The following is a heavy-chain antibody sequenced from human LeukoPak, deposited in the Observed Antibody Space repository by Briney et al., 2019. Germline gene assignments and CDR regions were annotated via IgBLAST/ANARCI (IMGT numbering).Heavy chain of an antibody. V-gene: IGHV3-30*18. Sequence: PGRSLRLSCAASGFTFSSYGMHWVRQAPGKGLEWVAVISYDGSNKYYADSVKGRFTISRDNSKNTLYLQMDSLRAEDTAVYYCVKDSPPRYSGSPPAYWGQGTLVTVSS. CDR1: GFTFSSYG. J-gene: IGHJ4*02. D-gene: IGHD1-26*01. CDR2: ISYDGSNK. CDR3: VKDSPPRYSGSPPAY.